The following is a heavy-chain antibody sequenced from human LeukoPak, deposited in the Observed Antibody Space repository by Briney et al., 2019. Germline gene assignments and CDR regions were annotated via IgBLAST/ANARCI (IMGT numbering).Heavy chain of an antibody. CDR2: IRSSYI. D-gene: IGHD1-1*01. J-gene: IGHJ5*02. CDR3: ARQLASGFDP. Sequence: GGSLRLSCAASGFTFSSYGMNWVRQAPGKGLEWVSSIRSSYIYYADSVKGRFTVSRDNAKNSLYLQMNSLRAEDTAIYYCARQLASGFDPWGQGTLVTVSS. CDR1: GFTFSSYG. V-gene: IGHV3-21*01.